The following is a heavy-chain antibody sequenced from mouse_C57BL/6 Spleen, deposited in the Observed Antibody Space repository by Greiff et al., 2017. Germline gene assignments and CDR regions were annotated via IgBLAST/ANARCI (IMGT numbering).Heavy chain of an antibody. CDR1: GYTFTDYT. D-gene: IGHD1-1*01. CDR2: IYPRDGST. V-gene: IGHV1-78*01. CDR3: ARSPKLRDYFDY. J-gene: IGHJ2*01. Sequence: QVQLQQSDAELVKPGASVKISCKASGYTFTDYTIHWMKQRPEQGLEWIGYIYPRDGSTKYNEKFKSKATLTADKSSSTAYMQLNGLTSEDSAVYFCARSPKLRDYFDYWGQGTTLTVSS.